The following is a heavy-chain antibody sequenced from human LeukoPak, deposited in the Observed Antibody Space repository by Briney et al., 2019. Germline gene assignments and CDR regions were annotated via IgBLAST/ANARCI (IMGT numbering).Heavy chain of an antibody. Sequence: SETLSLTCTVSGGSISSGSYYWSWIRQPAGKGLEWIGRIYTSGSTNYNPSLKSRITISVYTSKNQFSLKLTSVTAADTAVYYCARVMTGGYYNCWGQGTLVTVSS. CDR3: ARVMTGGYYNC. V-gene: IGHV4-61*02. CDR1: GGSISSGSYY. CDR2: IYTSGST. D-gene: IGHD3-22*01. J-gene: IGHJ4*02.